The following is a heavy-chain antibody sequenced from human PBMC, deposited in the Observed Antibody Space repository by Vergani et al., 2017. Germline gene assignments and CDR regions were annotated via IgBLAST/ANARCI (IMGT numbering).Heavy chain of an antibody. V-gene: IGHV3-9*01. CDR3: AKDISGYYYMDV. J-gene: IGHJ6*03. D-gene: IGHD1-1*01. CDR1: GFTFDDYA. Sequence: EVQLVESGGGLVQPGRSLRLSCAASGFTFDDYAMHWVRQAPGKGLEWVSGISWNSGSIGYADSVKGRFTISRDNAKNSLYLQMNSLRAEDTALYYCAKDISGYYYMDVWGNGTTVTVSS. CDR2: ISWNSGSI.